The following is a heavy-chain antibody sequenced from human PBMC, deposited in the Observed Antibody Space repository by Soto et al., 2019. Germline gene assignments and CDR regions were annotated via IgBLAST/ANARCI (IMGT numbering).Heavy chain of an antibody. CDR3: AKDRGRWLTGPGDV. Sequence: QVQLVESGGGVVQPGRSLRLSCAASGFTFSSYGMQWVRQAPGKGLEWVAVISYDGSNKYYADSVKGRFTISRDNSKNTLYLQMNSLRAEDTAVYYCAKDRGRWLTGPGDVWGQGTTVTVSS. V-gene: IGHV3-30*18. J-gene: IGHJ6*02. D-gene: IGHD3-16*01. CDR1: GFTFSSYG. CDR2: ISYDGSNK.